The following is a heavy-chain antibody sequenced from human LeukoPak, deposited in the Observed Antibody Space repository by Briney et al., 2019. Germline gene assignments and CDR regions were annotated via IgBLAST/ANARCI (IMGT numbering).Heavy chain of an antibody. CDR2: FDPEDGET. D-gene: IGHD1-1*01. CDR3: ATGYADDNWFDP. J-gene: IGHJ5*02. Sequence: ASVTVSCKVSGYTLTELSMHWVRQAPGKGLGWMGGFDPEDGETIYAQKFQGRVTMTEDTSTDTAYMELSSLRSEDTAVYYCATGYADDNWFDPWGQGTLVTVSS. V-gene: IGHV1-24*01. CDR1: GYTLTELS.